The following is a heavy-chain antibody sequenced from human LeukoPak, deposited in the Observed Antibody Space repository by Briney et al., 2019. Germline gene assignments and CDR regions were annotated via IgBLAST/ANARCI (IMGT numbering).Heavy chain of an antibody. CDR2: ISGSVGTP. CDR1: AFTFSRYV. CDR3: AKRLWSTSGAYSPFDY. Sequence: PGGSLRLSCAASAFTFSRYVMSPGGQAPRKRPEWVSGISGSVGTPHYTDPVKSRFTNSREHSKNRLPLQMHSLTPEDAPAYFCAKRLWSTSGAYSPFDYWGQGTLVTVSS. D-gene: IGHD3-10*01. V-gene: IGHV3-23*01. J-gene: IGHJ4*02.